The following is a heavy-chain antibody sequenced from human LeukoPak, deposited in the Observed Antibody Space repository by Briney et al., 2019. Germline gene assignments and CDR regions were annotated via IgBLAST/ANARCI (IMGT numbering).Heavy chain of an antibody. V-gene: IGHV1-18*01. D-gene: IGHD2-15*01. J-gene: IGHJ5*02. CDR2: ISAYNGNT. Sequence: ASVKVSCKASGYTFTSYGISWVRQAPGQGLEWMGWISAYNGNTNYAQKLQGRVTMTTDTSTSTAYMELRSLRSDDTAVYYCARAVLVVVVAATPNWFDPWGQGTLVTVSS. CDR3: ARAVLVVVVAATPNWFDP. CDR1: GYTFTSYG.